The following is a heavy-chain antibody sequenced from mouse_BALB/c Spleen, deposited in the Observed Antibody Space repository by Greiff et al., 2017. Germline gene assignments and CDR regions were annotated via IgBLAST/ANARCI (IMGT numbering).Heavy chain of an antibody. CDR3: AGDSSGYDYAMDD. D-gene: IGHD3-2*01. CDR2: IDPANGNT. Sequence: EVQRVESGAELVKPGASVKLSCTASGFNIKDTYMHWVKQRPEQGLEWIGRIDPANGNTKYDPKFQGKATITADTSSNTAYLQLSSLTSEDTAVYYCAGDSSGYDYAMDDWGQGTSVTVSS. V-gene: IGHV14-3*02. J-gene: IGHJ4*01. CDR1: GFNIKDTY.